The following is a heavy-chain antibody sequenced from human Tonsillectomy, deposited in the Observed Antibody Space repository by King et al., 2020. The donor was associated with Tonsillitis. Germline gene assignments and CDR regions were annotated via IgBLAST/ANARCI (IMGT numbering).Heavy chain of an antibody. V-gene: IGHV4-30-4*01. J-gene: IGHJ6*02. CDR3: ARDPRASITIFGVVTYGMDV. CDR1: GGSISSGDDY. Sequence: VQLQESGPGLVKPSQTLSLTCTVSGGSISSGDDYWSLIRQPPGKGLEWIGYSYYSVSTSYNPYLKSRVTISVDTAKNQLSLKLSSVTAADTAVYYCARDPRASITIFGVVTYGMDVWGQGTTVTVSS. D-gene: IGHD3-3*01. CDR2: SYYSVST.